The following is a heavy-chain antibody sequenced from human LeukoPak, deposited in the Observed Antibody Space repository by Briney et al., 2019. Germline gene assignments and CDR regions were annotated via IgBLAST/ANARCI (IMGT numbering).Heavy chain of an antibody. J-gene: IGHJ4*02. Sequence: GGSLRLSCAASGFTYSSFPMHWVRQAPGKGLEWVAMISYDGGIKFYADSVKGRFTISRDKSKSTLYVQMNSLRLEDTAIYYCAREGEGGDFDYWGQGTLVTVSS. CDR3: AREGEGGDFDY. D-gene: IGHD3-16*01. CDR2: ISYDGGIK. CDR1: GFTYSSFP. V-gene: IGHV3-30-3*01.